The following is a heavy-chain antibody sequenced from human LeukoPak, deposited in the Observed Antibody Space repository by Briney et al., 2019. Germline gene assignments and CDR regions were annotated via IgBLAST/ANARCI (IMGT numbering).Heavy chain of an antibody. CDR3: ARGIVVAPAAAEGSSWFDP. CDR2: IIPIFGTA. CDR1: GGTFSSYA. J-gene: IGHJ5*02. V-gene: IGHV1-69*06. Sequence: SVKVSCKASGGTFSSYAISWVRQAPGQGLEWMGGIIPIFGTANYAQKFQGRVTITADKSTSTAYMELSSLRSEDTAVYYCARGIVVAPAAAEGSSWFDPWGQGTLVTVSS. D-gene: IGHD2-2*01.